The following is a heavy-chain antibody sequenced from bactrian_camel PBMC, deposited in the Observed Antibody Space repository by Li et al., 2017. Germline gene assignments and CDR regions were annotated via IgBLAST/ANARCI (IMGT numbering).Heavy chain of an antibody. J-gene: IGHJ6*01. V-gene: IGHV3S25*01. CDR3: AAVQYNGYSFGY. D-gene: IGHD1*01. CDR1: GFTFSTYW. Sequence: QLVESGGGLVQPGGSLRLSCATSGFTFSTYWFYWVRQAPGKGLKWVSTINSGGGSTFYPNSVKGRFTISRDNAKNTVYLQMNSLKPEDTAMYYCAAVQYNGYSFGYWGQGTQVTVS. CDR2: INSGGGST.